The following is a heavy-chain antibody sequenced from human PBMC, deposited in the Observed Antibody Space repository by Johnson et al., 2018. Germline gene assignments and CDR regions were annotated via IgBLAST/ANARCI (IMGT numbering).Heavy chain of an antibody. J-gene: IGHJ6*02. Sequence: VQLLESGGGLVQPGGSLRLSCAASGFTFSSYAMSWVRQAPGKGLEWVSAISGSGGSTYYADSGKGRFTISRDNSKNTLYLQMNSLRAEDTAVYYCAKGWIAARFYYYYGMDVWGQGTTVTVSS. CDR2: ISGSGGST. D-gene: IGHD6-6*01. CDR1: GFTFSSYA. V-gene: IGHV3-23*01. CDR3: AKGWIAARFYYYYGMDV.